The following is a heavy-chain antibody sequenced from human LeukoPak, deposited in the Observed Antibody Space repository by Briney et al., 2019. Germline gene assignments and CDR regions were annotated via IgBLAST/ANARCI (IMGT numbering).Heavy chain of an antibody. V-gene: IGHV3-7*01. J-gene: IGHJ3*02. D-gene: IGHD2-15*01. CDR1: GFTFTGYW. CDR2: IEQSGSEK. CDR3: ARDQILGYCSGGSCPPDAFDI. Sequence: GGSLRLSCAASGFTFTGYWMSWVRQAPGKGLEGVANIEQSGSEKYYVDSVKGRFTISRDNAKNSVYLQMNSLRAQDTAVYYCARDQILGYCSGGSCPPDAFDIWGQGTMVTVSS.